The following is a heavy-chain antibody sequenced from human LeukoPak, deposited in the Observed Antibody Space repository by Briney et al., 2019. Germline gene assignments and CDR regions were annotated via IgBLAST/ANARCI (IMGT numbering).Heavy chain of an antibody. V-gene: IGHV4-34*01. D-gene: IGHD2-15*01. J-gene: IGHJ5*02. CDR1: GGSFSGCY. CDR2: INHSGST. Sequence: SETLSLTCAVYGGSFSGCYWSWIRQPPGKGLEWIGEINHSGSTNYNPSLKSRVTISVDTSKNQFSLKLSSVTAADTAVYYCARHLGYCSGGSCYSDGHWFDPWGQGTLVTVSS. CDR3: ARHLGYCSGGSCYSDGHWFDP.